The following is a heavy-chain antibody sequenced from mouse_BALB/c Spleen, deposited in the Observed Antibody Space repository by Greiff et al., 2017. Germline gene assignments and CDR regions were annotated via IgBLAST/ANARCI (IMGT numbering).Heavy chain of an antibody. CDR1: GFSLTSYG. CDR3: ARRGYYGGAMDY. J-gene: IGHJ4*01. Sequence: QVQLKESGPDLVAPSQSLSITCTVSGFSLTSYGVHWVRQPPGKGLEWLVVIWSDGSTTYNSALKSRLSISKDNSKSQVFLKMNSLQTDDTAMYYCARRGYYGGAMDYWGQGTSVTVSS. V-gene: IGHV2-6-2*01. CDR2: IWSDGST. D-gene: IGHD1-1*01.